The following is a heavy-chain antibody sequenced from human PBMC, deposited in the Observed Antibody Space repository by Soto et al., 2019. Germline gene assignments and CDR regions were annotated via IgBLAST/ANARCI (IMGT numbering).Heavy chain of an antibody. Sequence: QVQLQESGPGLVKSSQTLSLTCTVSGGSISSGDYYWSWIRQPPGKGLEWIGYIYYSGSTYYNPPLKSRVTISVDTSKNQFSLKLSSVTAADTAVYYCARTAKSDHDAFDIWGQGTMVTVSS. V-gene: IGHV4-30-4*01. J-gene: IGHJ3*02. CDR2: IYYSGST. CDR3: ARTAKSDHDAFDI. CDR1: GGSISSGDYY.